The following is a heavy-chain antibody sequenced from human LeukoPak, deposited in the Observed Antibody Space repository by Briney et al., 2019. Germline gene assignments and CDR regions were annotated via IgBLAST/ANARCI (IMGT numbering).Heavy chain of an antibody. V-gene: IGHV1-8*03. CDR1: GYTFTGYY. D-gene: IGHD6-13*01. J-gene: IGHJ3*02. Sequence: ASVKVSCKASGYTFTGYYMHWVRQAPGQGLEWMGWMNPNSGNTDYAQKFQGRVTITGNPSISTAYMELSSLKSEDTAVYYCARAGAYSSSWYPLGAFDIWGQGTMVTVSS. CDR2: MNPNSGNT. CDR3: ARAGAYSSSWYPLGAFDI.